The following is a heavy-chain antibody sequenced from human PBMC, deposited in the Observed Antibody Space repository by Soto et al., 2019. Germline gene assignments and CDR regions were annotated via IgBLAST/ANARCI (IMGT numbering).Heavy chain of an antibody. Sequence: QVQLQESGPGLVKPSQTLSLTCTVSGGSISSGGYYWSWIRQHPGKGLEWIGYIYYSGSTYYNPSLKSRVTISVDTSKNQFSLKLSSVTAADTAVYYCARGLAAAGKGDYNGFDPWGQGTLVTVSS. CDR2: IYYSGST. J-gene: IGHJ5*02. CDR3: ARGLAAAGKGDYNGFDP. CDR1: GGSISSGGYY. D-gene: IGHD6-13*01. V-gene: IGHV4-31*03.